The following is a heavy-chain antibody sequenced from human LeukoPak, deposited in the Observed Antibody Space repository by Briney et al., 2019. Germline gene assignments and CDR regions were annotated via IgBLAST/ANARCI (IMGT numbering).Heavy chain of an antibody. CDR2: MNPNNGNT. Sequence: ASVKVSCKASGYTFTSYDINWVRQATGQGLEWMGWMNPNNGNTGYAQKFQGRVTITRNTSISTAYMELSSLRSEDTAVYYCTRGRGAPIDYWGQGTLVTVSS. CDR3: TRGRGAPIDY. J-gene: IGHJ4*02. D-gene: IGHD1-26*01. V-gene: IGHV1-8*03. CDR1: GYTFTSYD.